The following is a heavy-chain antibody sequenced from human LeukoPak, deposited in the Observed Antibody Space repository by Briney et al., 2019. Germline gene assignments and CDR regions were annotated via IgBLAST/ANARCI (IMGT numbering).Heavy chain of an antibody. Sequence: PSETLSLTCTVSGGSISSYYWSWIRQPPGKGLEWIGYIYYSGSTNYNPSLKSRVTISVDTSKNQFSLKLSSVTAADTAVYYCARDPKTTVEEYHYGMDVWGQGTTVTVSS. CDR2: IYYSGST. V-gene: IGHV4-59*01. J-gene: IGHJ6*02. CDR1: GGSISSYY. CDR3: ARDPKTTVEEYHYGMDV. D-gene: IGHD4-17*01.